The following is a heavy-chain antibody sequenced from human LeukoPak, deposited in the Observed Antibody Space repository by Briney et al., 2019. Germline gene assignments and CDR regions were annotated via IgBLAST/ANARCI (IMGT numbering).Heavy chain of an antibody. V-gene: IGHV1-18*01. CDR3: ARGDWGSSWYAVY. CDR1: GYNFLSYG. CDR2: ISTYSEKP. D-gene: IGHD6-13*01. Sequence: ASVKVSCKASGYNFLSYGISWVRQAPGKGLEWMGWISTYSEKPKYSLKVQDRVTMTTDTSTSTAYMELRSLRSDDTAVYYCARGDWGSSWYAVYWGQGTLVTVSS. J-gene: IGHJ4*02.